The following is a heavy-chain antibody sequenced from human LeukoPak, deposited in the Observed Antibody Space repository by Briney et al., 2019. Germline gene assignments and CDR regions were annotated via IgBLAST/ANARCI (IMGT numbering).Heavy chain of an antibody. J-gene: IGHJ3*02. CDR3: ARRSSSAAFDI. Sequence: SETLSLTCTVSGGSISSYYWSWIRQPPGKGLEWIGYTYYSGSTNYNPSLKSRVTISVDTSKNQFSLKLSSVTAADTAVYYCARRSSSAAFDIWGQGTMVTVSS. CDR2: TYYSGST. D-gene: IGHD6-13*01. CDR1: GGSISSYY. V-gene: IGHV4-59*01.